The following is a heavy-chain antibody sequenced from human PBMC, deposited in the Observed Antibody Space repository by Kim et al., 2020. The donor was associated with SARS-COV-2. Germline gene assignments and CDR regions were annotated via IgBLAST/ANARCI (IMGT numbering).Heavy chain of an antibody. Sequence: ASVKVSCKVSGYTLIELSMHWVRQAPGKGIEWMGGFDPEDGETIYAQKFQGRVTMTEDTSTDTAYMELSSLRSEDTAVYYCATAPAIAVAGSLNWFDPWGQGTLVTVSS. CDR1: GYTLIELS. CDR3: ATAPAIAVAGSLNWFDP. CDR2: FDPEDGET. V-gene: IGHV1-24*01. D-gene: IGHD6-19*01. J-gene: IGHJ5*02.